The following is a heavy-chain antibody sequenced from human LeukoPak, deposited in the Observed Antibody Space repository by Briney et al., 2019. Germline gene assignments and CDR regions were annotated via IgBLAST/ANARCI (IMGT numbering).Heavy chain of an antibody. CDR2: ISSTSSTI. V-gene: IGHV3-48*01. CDR3: AGGYFYDSSGLPYYYYMDV. Sequence: GGSLRLSCAASGFTFSSYSMNWVRQAPGRGLEWVSYISSTSSTIYYADSVKGRFTISRDNAKNSLYLQMNSLRVEDTAMYYCAGGYFYDSSGLPYYYYMDVWGKGTTVTVSS. CDR1: GFTFSSYS. D-gene: IGHD3-22*01. J-gene: IGHJ6*03.